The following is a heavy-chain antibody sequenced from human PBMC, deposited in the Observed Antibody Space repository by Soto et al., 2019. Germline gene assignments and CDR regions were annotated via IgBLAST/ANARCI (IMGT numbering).Heavy chain of an antibody. CDR2: ISGGGGST. CDR3: AKDPGPRLEGPTRVFDF. V-gene: IGHV3-23*01. D-gene: IGHD1-1*01. CDR1: GFTFSSYA. Sequence: EVQLLESGGGLVQPGGSLRLSCAASGFTFSSYALSWVRQAPGKGLEWVSGISGGGGSTYYADSVKGRFTISRDNSKNTMYLQMSSLRAEDTAFYYCAKDPGPRLEGPTRVFDFWGQGTLLTVSS. J-gene: IGHJ4*02.